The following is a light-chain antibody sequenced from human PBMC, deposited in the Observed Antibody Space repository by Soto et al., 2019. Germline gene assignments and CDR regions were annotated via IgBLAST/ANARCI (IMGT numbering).Light chain of an antibody. J-gene: IGKJ1*01. V-gene: IGKV3-15*01. CDR2: GAS. CDR1: QSISSN. Sequence: EVVMTQSPATLSVSPGERATLSCRASQSISSNLAWYQQKPGQPPRLLIYGASTRATGIPARFGGSGSGTEFTLTISSLQSEDFAVYYCQQYNNWPPWTFGQGTKAEIK. CDR3: QQYNNWPPWT.